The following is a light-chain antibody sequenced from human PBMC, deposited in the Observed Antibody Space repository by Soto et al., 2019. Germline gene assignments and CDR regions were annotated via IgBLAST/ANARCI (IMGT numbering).Light chain of an antibody. J-gene: IGLJ1*01. Sequence: QSVLTQPACMSLSPGQSITISCTGTSSDIGRYNFVSWYQHHPGKVPKLIIYEATKRPSGVSYRFSGSKSGNTASLTISGLQAEDEADYYCTSYTITSPYVFGTGTKVTVL. CDR2: EAT. CDR1: SSDIGRYNF. CDR3: TSYTITSPYV. V-gene: IGLV2-14*01.